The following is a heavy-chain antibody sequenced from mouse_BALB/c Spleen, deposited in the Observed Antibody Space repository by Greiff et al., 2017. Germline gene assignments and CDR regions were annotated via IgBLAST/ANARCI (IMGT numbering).Heavy chain of an antibody. CDR1: GYSITSGYY. CDR2: ISYDGSN. J-gene: IGHJ4*01. CDR3: ARVVGYAMDY. V-gene: IGHV3-6*02. Sequence: ESGPGLVKPSQSLSLTCSVTGYSITSGYYWNWIRQFPGNKLEWMGYISYDGSNNYNPSLKNRISITRDTSKNQFFLKLNSVTTEDTATYYCARVVGYAMDYWGQGTSVTVSS.